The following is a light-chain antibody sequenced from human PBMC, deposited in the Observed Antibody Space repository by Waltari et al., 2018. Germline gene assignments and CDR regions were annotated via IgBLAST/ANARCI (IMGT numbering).Light chain of an antibody. J-gene: IGKJ1*01. V-gene: IGKV3-11*01. CDR1: QSVSSY. CDR2: DAS. Sequence: EIVLTQSPATLSLYPGERATLSCRASQSVSSYLAWYQQKPGQAPRLLIYDASNRATGVPARFSGSGSGTDFTLTISSLEPEDFAVYYCQQRFNWPPLTFGQGTKVEI. CDR3: QQRFNWPPLT.